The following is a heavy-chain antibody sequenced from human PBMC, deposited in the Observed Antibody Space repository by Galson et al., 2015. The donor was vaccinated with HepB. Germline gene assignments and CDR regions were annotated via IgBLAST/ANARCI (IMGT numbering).Heavy chain of an antibody. Sequence: SETLSLTCAVYGGSFSGYYWSWIRQPPGKGLEWIGEINHSGSTNYNPSLKSRVTISVDTSKNQFSLKLSSVTAADTAVYYCARRPVTARYYYYYGMDVWGQGTTVTVSS. CDR1: GGSFSGYY. D-gene: IGHD5-18*01. CDR2: INHSGST. J-gene: IGHJ6*02. V-gene: IGHV4-34*01. CDR3: ARRPVTARYYYYYGMDV.